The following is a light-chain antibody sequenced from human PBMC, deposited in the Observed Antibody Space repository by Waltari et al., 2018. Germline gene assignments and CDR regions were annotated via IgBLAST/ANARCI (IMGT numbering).Light chain of an antibody. J-gene: IGLJ2*01. V-gene: IGLV1-44*01. CDR2: TDN. CDR1: SSNIGVNT. CDR3: QTWDDSLNGVG. Sequence: QSVLTQPPSASGTPGQTVTISCSGSSSNIGVNTVNRYQQLPGTAPKLLIYTDNLRPSGVPDRFSGSKSGTSASLAISGLQSEDEADYHCQTWDDSLNGVGFGGGTKLTVL.